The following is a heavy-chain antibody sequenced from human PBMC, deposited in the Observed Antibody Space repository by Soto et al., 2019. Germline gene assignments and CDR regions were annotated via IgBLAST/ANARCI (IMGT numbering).Heavy chain of an antibody. D-gene: IGHD2-2*01. V-gene: IGHV3-74*01. J-gene: IGHJ4*02. Sequence: GGSLRLSCAASGFTFSSYWMNWVRQAPGKGLVWVSRINSDGSSTSYADSVKGRFTISSDNAKNTPYLQMNSLSAEDTAVYYCARANPIAALLCEYYFDYWGQGTLVTVSS. CDR2: INSDGSST. CDR1: GFTFSSYW. CDR3: ARANPIAALLCEYYFDY.